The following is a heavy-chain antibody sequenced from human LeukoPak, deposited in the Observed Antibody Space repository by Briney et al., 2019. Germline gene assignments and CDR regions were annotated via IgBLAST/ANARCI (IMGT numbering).Heavy chain of an antibody. CDR1: GGSMRNYY. D-gene: IGHD5-18*01. CDR3: ARHFPGGYRLDAFDI. CDR2: TYDSGSS. J-gene: IGHJ3*02. V-gene: IGHV4-59*08. Sequence: KPSETLSLTCAVSGGSMRNYYWSWIRQPPGKGLEWIGYTYDSGSSSYNPSLRSRVSISIDTSKNQFSLKLSSVTAADTAVYYCARHFPGGYRLDAFDIWGQGTMVTVSS.